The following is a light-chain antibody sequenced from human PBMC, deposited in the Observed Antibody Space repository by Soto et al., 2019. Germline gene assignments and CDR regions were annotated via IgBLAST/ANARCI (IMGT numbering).Light chain of an antibody. CDR2: DVS. V-gene: IGLV2-11*01. CDR3: CSYAGSYTPVV. CDR1: SGDIGAYNY. Sequence: QSVLTQPRSVSGSPGQSVTISCTGTSGDIGAYNYVSWYQQHPGKAPKLIIYDVSKQPSGVPDRFSGSKSGNTASLTISGLQAEDEADYYCCSYAGSYTPVVFGGGTKLTVL. J-gene: IGLJ2*01.